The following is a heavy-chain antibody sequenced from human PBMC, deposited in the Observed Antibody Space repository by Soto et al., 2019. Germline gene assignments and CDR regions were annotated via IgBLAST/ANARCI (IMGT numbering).Heavy chain of an antibody. CDR2: MNPNSGNT. CDR1: GYTFGNND. D-gene: IGHD1-1*01. CDR3: ARMETSGTLNWLVP. Sequence: GASVKVSCKASGYTFGNNDISWVRQATGQGLEWMGWMNPNSGNTGYAQKFQGRVSMTRNTSITTAYLELSSLRSDDTAIYYCARMETSGTLNWLVPWGQGTLVAVFS. J-gene: IGHJ5*02. V-gene: IGHV1-8*01.